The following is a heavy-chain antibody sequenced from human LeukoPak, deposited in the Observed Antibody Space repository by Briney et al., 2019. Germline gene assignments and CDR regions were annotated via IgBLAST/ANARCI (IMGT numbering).Heavy chain of an antibody. Sequence: GGSLRLSCAASGFTFSSYWMHWVRQAPGKGLMWVSRINTDGTLTTYADSVTGRFTISRDNAKNTLYLQMNSLRAEDTAVYYCTKGDWLPPTPECWGQGTMVTVSS. CDR2: INTDGTLT. CDR3: TKGDWLPPTPEC. V-gene: IGHV3-74*01. J-gene: IGHJ4*02. CDR1: GFTFSSYW. D-gene: IGHD3-3*01.